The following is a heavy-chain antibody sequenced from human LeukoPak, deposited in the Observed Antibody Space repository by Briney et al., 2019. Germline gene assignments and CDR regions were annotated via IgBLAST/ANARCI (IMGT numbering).Heavy chain of an antibody. D-gene: IGHD3-10*01. CDR3: ARAGAEGFDH. J-gene: IGHJ4*02. Sequence: SQTLSLTCAISVDSVSSNSAGWSWIRQSPSRGLEWLGRTYYRSKRLYDYAPSLKGRLTVNPDTSKNQFALQLNSVTPEDTAVYYCARAGAEGFDHWGQGTLVTVSS. CDR2: TYYRSKRLY. V-gene: IGHV6-1*01. CDR1: VDSVSSNSAG.